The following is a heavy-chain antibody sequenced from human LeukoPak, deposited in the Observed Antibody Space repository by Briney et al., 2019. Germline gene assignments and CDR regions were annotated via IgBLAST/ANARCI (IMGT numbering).Heavy chain of an antibody. Sequence: QTGGSLRLSCAASGFTFRSYAMSWARQAPGKGLEWVSGISGGGGSTHYADSVTGRFTISRDNSKDTLYLQMNSLRAEDTAVYYCAKDGDDYGDWGYYGIDVWGQGTTVIVSS. D-gene: IGHD4-17*01. CDR3: AKDGDDYGDWGYYGIDV. CDR1: GFTFRSYA. J-gene: IGHJ6*02. CDR2: ISGGGGST. V-gene: IGHV3-23*01.